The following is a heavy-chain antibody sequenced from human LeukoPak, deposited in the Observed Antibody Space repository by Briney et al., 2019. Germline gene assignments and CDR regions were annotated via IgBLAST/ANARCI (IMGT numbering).Heavy chain of an antibody. CDR1: GFTSSGYW. J-gene: IGHJ3*01. V-gene: IGHV3-7*01. Sequence: GGSLRLSCAASGFTSSGYWMSWVREAPGKGLEWVASIKQDGSPKKYVDPVKGRFTISGDNAKNSVYLQMNSLRAEDTAVYYCAKLARGDGFDLWGQGTKVTVSS. CDR2: IKQDGSPK. CDR3: AKLARGDGFDL.